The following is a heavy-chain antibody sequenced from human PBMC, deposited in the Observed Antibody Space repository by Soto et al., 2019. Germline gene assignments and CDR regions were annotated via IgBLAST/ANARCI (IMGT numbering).Heavy chain of an antibody. V-gene: IGHV3-21*01. J-gene: IGHJ4*02. D-gene: IGHD2-15*01. CDR1: GFTFSSYS. CDR2: ISSSSSYI. CDR3: ARDLRCSGGSCLDC. Sequence: EVQLVESGVGLVKPGGSLRLSCAASGFTFSSYSMIWVRQAPGKGLEWVSSISSSSSYIYYADSVKGRFTISRDNAKNSLYLQMNSLRAEDTAVYNCARDLRCSGGSCLDCWGQGALVTVSS.